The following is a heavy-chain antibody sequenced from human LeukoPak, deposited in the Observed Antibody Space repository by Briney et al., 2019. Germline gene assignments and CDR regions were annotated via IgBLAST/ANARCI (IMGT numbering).Heavy chain of an antibody. J-gene: IGHJ4*02. CDR2: INHRGST. D-gene: IGHD3-16*02. CDR1: GGSFSGYY. Sequence: PSETLSLTCAVYGGSFSGYYWSWIRQPPGKGLEWIGEINHRGSTNYNPSLKSRVTISVDTSKNQFSLKLSSVTAADTAVYYCARGSLDYWGQGTLVTVSS. CDR3: ARGSLDY. V-gene: IGHV4-34*01.